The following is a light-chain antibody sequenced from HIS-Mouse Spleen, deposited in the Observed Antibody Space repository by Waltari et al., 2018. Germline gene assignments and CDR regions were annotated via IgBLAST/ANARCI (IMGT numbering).Light chain of an antibody. CDR2: ADS. CDR3: YSTDSSGNHRV. Sequence: SYELTQPPSVSVSPGQTARITCSGDALPKQYAYWYQQKSGQAPVLVIYADSKRPSGIPGRFSGSGSGTMATWTISGAQVEDEADYYCYSTDSSGNHRVFGGGTKLTVL. CDR1: ALPKQY. J-gene: IGLJ2*01. V-gene: IGLV3-10*01.